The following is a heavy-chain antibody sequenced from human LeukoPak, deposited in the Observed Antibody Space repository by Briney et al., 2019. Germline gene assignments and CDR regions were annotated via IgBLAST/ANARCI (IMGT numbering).Heavy chain of an antibody. Sequence: GGSLRLSCAASGFTFSSYAMHWVRQAPGKGLEWVAVISYDGSNKYYADSVKGRFTISRDNAKNSLYLQMSSLRGEDTAVYYCARGGYSYGFGFDYWGQGTLVTVSS. CDR3: ARGGYSYGFGFDY. V-gene: IGHV3-30*04. CDR1: GFTFSSYA. J-gene: IGHJ4*02. D-gene: IGHD5-18*01. CDR2: ISYDGSNK.